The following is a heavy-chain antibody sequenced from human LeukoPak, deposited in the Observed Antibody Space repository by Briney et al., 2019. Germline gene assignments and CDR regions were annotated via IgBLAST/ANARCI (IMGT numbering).Heavy chain of an antibody. CDR3: AKDFEGGSYYGPDY. J-gene: IGHJ4*02. D-gene: IGHD1-26*01. Sequence: GGSLILSCAASGFTCSSYGMHWVRQAPGKGLEWVAFIRYDGSNKYYADSVKGRFTISRDNSKNTLYLQMNSLRAEDTAVYYCAKDFEGGSYYGPDYWGQGTLVTVSS. CDR2: IRYDGSNK. V-gene: IGHV3-30*02. CDR1: GFTCSSYG.